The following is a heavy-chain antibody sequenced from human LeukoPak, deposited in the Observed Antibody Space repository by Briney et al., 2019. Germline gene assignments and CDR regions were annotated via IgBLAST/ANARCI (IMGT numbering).Heavy chain of an antibody. CDR3: ARDQRAYCSSTSCPFDY. D-gene: IGHD2-2*01. J-gene: IGHJ4*02. CDR2: ISAYNGNT. CDR1: GYTFTSYG. V-gene: IGHV1-18*01. Sequence: ASVKVSCKASGYTFTSYGISWVRQAPGQGLEWMGWISAYNGNTNYAQKLQGRVTMTTDTSTSTAYMELRSLRSDDTAVYYCARDQRAYCSSTSCPFDYWGQGTLVTVSS.